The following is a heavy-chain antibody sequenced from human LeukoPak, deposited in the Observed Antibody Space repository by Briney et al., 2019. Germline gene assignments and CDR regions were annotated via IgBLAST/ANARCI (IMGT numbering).Heavy chain of an antibody. CDR1: GFTFSSYW. J-gene: IGHJ2*01. V-gene: IGHV3-74*01. D-gene: IGHD6-19*01. Sequence: GGSLRLSCAASGFTFSSYWMHWVRQAPGQGLVWVSPINPDGTVTTYADSVKGRFTISRGNAKNTLYLQMNSLRVEDTAVYYCVRDSPSGFFDLWGRGTLVTVSS. CDR2: INPDGTVT. CDR3: VRDSPSGFFDL.